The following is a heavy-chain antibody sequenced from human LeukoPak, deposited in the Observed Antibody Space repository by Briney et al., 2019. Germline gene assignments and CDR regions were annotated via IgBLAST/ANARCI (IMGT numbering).Heavy chain of an antibody. Sequence: PGGSLRLSCAASGFTFDDYGMSWVRQAPGKGLEWVSGINWNGGSTGYADSVKGRFTIYRDNAKNSLYLQMNSLRAEDTALYYCARDDPAPDSGSYYGAIDYWGQGTLVTVSS. D-gene: IGHD1-26*01. J-gene: IGHJ4*02. CDR3: ARDDPAPDSGSYYGAIDY. CDR2: INWNGGST. V-gene: IGHV3-20*04. CDR1: GFTFDDYG.